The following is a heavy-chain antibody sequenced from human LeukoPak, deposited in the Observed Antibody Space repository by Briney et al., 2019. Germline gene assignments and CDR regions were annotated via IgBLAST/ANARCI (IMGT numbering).Heavy chain of an antibody. J-gene: IGHJ4*02. CDR3: ARHPFATPFDH. V-gene: IGHV4-59*08. D-gene: IGHD2-15*01. Sequence: PGGSLTLSCAASGFTFSSYAMSWVRLPPGKGLEWIGYVSHTGDTNSNPSLKSRVTVSLDTSTSQVSLRLTSVTAADTAVYYCARHPFATPFDHWGRGILVTASS. CDR2: VSHTGDT. CDR1: GFTFSSYA.